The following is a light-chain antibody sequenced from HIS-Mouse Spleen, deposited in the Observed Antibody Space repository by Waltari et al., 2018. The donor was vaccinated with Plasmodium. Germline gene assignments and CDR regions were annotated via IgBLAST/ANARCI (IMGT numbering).Light chain of an antibody. Sequence: EIVMTQSPATLSVSPGERATLSCRASQRVSSNLAWYQQKPGQAPRLLLYGASTRATGIPARFSGSGSGTEFTLTISSMQSEDFAVYYCQQYNNWPPVTFGQGTRLEIK. J-gene: IGKJ5*01. V-gene: IGKV3-15*01. CDR1: QRVSSN. CDR3: QQYNNWPPVT. CDR2: GAS.